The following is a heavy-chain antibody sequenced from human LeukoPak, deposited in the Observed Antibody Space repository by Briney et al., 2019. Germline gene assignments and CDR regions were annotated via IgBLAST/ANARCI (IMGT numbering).Heavy chain of an antibody. Sequence: SVKVSCKASGGTFSSYAISWVRQAPGQGLEWMGGIIPIFGTANYAQKFQGRVTITADESTSTAYMELSSLRSEDTAVYYCARKGYSYANWFDPWGQGTLVTVSS. D-gene: IGHD5-18*01. CDR2: IIPIFGTA. CDR3: ARKGYSYANWFDP. V-gene: IGHV1-69*13. J-gene: IGHJ5*02. CDR1: GGTFSSYA.